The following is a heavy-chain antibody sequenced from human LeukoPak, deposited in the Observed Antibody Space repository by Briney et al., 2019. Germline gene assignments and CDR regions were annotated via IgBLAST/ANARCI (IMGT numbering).Heavy chain of an antibody. D-gene: IGHD1-1*01. CDR3: ARDWTTTPGNWFDP. J-gene: IGHJ5*02. CDR2: VHRSGNT. V-gene: IGHV4-4*07. Sequence: PSETLSLTCTVSGASITSFSWSWIRQPAEAGLEWIGRVHRSGNTDYNPSLKGRVTMSMDTTRNQLSLILNSVTAADTAVYYCARDWTTTPGNWFDPWGQGTLVTVSS. CDR1: GASITSFS.